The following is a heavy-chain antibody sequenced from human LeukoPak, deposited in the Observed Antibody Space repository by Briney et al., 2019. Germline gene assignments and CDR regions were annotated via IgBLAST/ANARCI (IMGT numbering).Heavy chain of an antibody. D-gene: IGHD3-3*01. Sequence: SETLSLTCTVSGGSISSSSYYWGWIRQPPGKGLEWIGSIYYSGSTNYNPSLKSRVTISVDTSKNQFSLKLSSVTAADTAVYYCARRPNSGVPSPYWYFDLWGRGTLVTVSS. CDR3: ARRPNSGVPSPYWYFDL. J-gene: IGHJ2*01. V-gene: IGHV4-39*07. CDR2: IYYSGST. CDR1: GGSISSSSYY.